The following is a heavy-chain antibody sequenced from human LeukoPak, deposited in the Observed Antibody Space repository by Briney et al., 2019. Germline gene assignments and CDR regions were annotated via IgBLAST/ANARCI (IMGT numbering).Heavy chain of an antibody. J-gene: IGHJ4*02. CDR3: VREARGYHYTYFNY. Sequence: GGSLRLSCTASGFTLGSHDMHWVRQIPGQGLEWVAAVSSGVDAFFADSVQRRLTVSREDARHSLYLQMNSLTAGGTAVYDCVREARGYHYTYFNYWGQGTLVTVSS. V-gene: IGHV3-13*01. D-gene: IGHD5-18*01. CDR2: VSSGVDA. CDR1: GFTLGSHD.